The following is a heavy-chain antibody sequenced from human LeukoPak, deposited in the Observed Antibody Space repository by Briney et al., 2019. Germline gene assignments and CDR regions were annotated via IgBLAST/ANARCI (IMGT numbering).Heavy chain of an antibody. V-gene: IGHV3-30*18. J-gene: IGHJ4*02. D-gene: IGHD2-15*01. CDR1: GFTFSSYG. CDR2: ISYEGSNK. Sequence: GGSLRLSCAASGFTFSSYGMHWVRQAPGKGLEWGAVISYEGSNKYYADSVKGRFTISRDNSKNTLYLQMNSLRAEDTAVYYCAKDGVRGYCSGGSCGLFDYWGQGTLVTVSS. CDR3: AKDGVRGYCSGGSCGLFDY.